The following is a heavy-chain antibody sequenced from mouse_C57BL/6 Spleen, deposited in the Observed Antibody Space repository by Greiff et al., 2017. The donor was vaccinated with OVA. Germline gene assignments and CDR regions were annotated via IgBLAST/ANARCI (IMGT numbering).Heavy chain of an antibody. CDR2: IYPGSGNT. V-gene: IGHV1-76*01. D-gene: IGHD2-2*01. Sequence: VQGVESGAELVRPGASVKLSCKASGYTFTDYYINWVKQRPGQGLEWIARIYPGSGNTYYNEKFKGKATLTAEKSSSTAYMQLSSLTSEDSAVYFCASSYGYDFDYWGQGTTLTVSS. CDR3: ASSYGYDFDY. J-gene: IGHJ2*01. CDR1: GYTFTDYY.